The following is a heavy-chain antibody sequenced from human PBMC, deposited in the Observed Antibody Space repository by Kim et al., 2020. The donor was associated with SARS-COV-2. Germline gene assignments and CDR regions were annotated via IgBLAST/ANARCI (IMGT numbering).Heavy chain of an antibody. D-gene: IGHD3-3*01. CDR3: ARSDHWAPPYTSGYSLHFDY. V-gene: IGHV4-59*13. CDR1: GGSISSYY. Sequence: SETLSLTCTVSGGSISSYYWSWIRQPPGKGLEWIGYIYYSGSTNYNPSLKSRVTISVDTSKNQFSLKLSSVTAADTAVYYCARSDHWAPPYTSGYSLHFDYWGQGTLVTVSS. CDR2: IYYSGST. J-gene: IGHJ4*02.